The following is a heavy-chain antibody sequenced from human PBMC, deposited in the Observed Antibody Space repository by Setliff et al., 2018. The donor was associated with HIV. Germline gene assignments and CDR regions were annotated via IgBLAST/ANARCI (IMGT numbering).Heavy chain of an antibody. J-gene: IGHJ4*02. D-gene: IGHD1-1*01. CDR3: ARDIITATGLG. CDR2: ISSSSSYI. V-gene: IGHV3-21*01. Sequence: GGSLRLSCAASEFNFKNFGMLWVRQAPGKGLEWVASISSSSSYIKYADSLKGRFTISRDNARNSLYLQMNSLRAEDTAIYYCARDIITATGLGWGQGTLVTVSS. CDR1: EFNFKNFG.